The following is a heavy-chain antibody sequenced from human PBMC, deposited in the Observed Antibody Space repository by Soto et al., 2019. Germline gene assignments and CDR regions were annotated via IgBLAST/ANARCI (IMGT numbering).Heavy chain of an antibody. D-gene: IGHD1-1*01. V-gene: IGHV1-18*01. CDR3: TRGGYGDY. Sequence: QVHLVQSGAEVKKPGASVKVSCKASGYTFTSNGITWVRQAPGQGLEWMGWISAHNGNTGYAQDLQGGVIVTGDTPQCTSYVGLMVLRSQDTDLYYSTRGGYGDYWAQGALVTVSS. CDR2: ISAHNGNT. CDR1: GYTFTSNG. J-gene: IGHJ4*02.